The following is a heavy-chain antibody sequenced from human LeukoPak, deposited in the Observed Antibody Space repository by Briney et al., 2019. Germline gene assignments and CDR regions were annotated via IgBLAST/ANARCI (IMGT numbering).Heavy chain of an antibody. V-gene: IGHV1-69*06. CDR2: IIPIFGTA. Sequence: SVKVSCKASGGTFSSYAISWVRQAPGQGLEWMGGIIPIFGTANYAQKFQGRVTITADKSTSTAYMELSSLRSEDTAVYYCASSPELHTLVMDVWGKGTTVTVSS. J-gene: IGHJ6*03. CDR3: ASSPELHTLVMDV. D-gene: IGHD1-7*01. CDR1: GGTFSSYA.